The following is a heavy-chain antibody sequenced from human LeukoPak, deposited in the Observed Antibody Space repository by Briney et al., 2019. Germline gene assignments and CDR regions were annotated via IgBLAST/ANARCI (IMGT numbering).Heavy chain of an antibody. CDR1: GFTVSSNY. CDR2: IYSGGST. Sequence: GGSLRLSCAASGFTVSSNYMSWVRQAPGKGLEWVSVIYSGGSTYYADSVKGRFTISRDNSKNTLYLQMNSLRAEDTAVYYCARDGSYGPTPLYYFDYWGQGTLVTVSS. D-gene: IGHD5-18*01. J-gene: IGHJ4*02. CDR3: ARDGSYGPTPLYYFDY. V-gene: IGHV3-53*05.